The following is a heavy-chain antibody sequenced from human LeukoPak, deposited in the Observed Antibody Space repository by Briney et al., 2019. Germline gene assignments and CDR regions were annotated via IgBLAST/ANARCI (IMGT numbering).Heavy chain of an antibody. J-gene: IGHJ5*02. Sequence: GRSLRLSCAASGFTFSSYAMSWVRQAPGKGLEWVSAISGSGGNTYYADSVKGRFTISRDNSKNTLYLQMNSLRGEDTAVYYCAKDPLGRDWFDPWGQGTLVTVSS. CDR3: AKDPLGRDWFDP. V-gene: IGHV3-23*01. D-gene: IGHD1-26*01. CDR2: ISGSGGNT. CDR1: GFTFSSYA.